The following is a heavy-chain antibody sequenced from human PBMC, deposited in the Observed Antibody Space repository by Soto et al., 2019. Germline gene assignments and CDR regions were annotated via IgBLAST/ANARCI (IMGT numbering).Heavy chain of an antibody. V-gene: IGHV3-23*01. CDR3: ANSERGQAWIQLWLPSQFDY. Sequence: GESLKISCAASGFTFSSYAMSWVRQAPGKGLEWVSAISGSGGSTYYADSVKGRFTISRNNSKNTLYLQMNSLRAEDTAVYYCANSERGQAWIQLWLPSQFDYWGQGTLVTVSS. CDR1: GFTFSSYA. CDR2: ISGSGGST. J-gene: IGHJ4*02. D-gene: IGHD5-18*01.